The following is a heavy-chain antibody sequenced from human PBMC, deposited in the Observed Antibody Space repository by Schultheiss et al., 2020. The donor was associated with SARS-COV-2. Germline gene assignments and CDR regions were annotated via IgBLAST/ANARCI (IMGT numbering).Heavy chain of an antibody. V-gene: IGHV5-51*01. CDR3: AVVGATTPDYFDY. Sequence: KVSCKGSGYSFTSYWIGWVRQMPGKGLEWMGIIYPGDSDTRYSPSFQGQVTISADKSISTAYLQWSSLKASDTAMYYCAVVGATTPDYFDYWGQGTLVTVSS. CDR1: GYSFTSYW. D-gene: IGHD1-26*01. J-gene: IGHJ4*02. CDR2: IYPGDSDT.